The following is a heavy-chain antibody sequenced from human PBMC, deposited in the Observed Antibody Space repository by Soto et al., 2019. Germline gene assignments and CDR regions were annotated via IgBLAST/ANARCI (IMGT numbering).Heavy chain of an antibody. D-gene: IGHD6-13*01. CDR1: GYTFTSYY. V-gene: IGHV1-46*01. J-gene: IGHJ5*02. CDR2: INPSGGST. Sequence: ASVKVSCKASGYTFTSYYMHWVRQAPGQGLEWMGIINPSGGSTSYAQKFQGRVTMTRDTSTSTVYMELSSLRSEDTAVYYCARAGVRIAAAGTDNWFDPWGQGTLVTV. CDR3: ARAGVRIAAAGTDNWFDP.